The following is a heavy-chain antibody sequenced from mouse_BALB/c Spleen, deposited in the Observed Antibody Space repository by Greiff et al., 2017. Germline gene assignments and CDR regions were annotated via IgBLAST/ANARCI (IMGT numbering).Heavy chain of an antibody. CDR1: GFAFSSYD. V-gene: IGHV5-12-1*01. Sequence: DVHLVESGGGLVKPGGSLKLSCAASGFAFSSYDMSWVRQTPEKRLEWVAYISSGGGSTYYPDTVKGRFTISRDNAKNTLYLQMSSLKSEDTAMYYCARRDYGSSYLDYWGQGTTLTVSS. CDR2: ISSGGGST. D-gene: IGHD1-1*01. CDR3: ARRDYGSSYLDY. J-gene: IGHJ2*01.